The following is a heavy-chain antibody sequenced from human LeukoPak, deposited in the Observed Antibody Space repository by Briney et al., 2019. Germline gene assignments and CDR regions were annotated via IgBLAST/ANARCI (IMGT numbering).Heavy chain of an antibody. Sequence: GGSLRLSRAASGFTFSSYSMNWVRQAPGKGLEWVSSISSSSSYIYYADSVKGRFTISRDNAKNSLYLQMNSLRAEDTAVYYCARQVPIVVVPAAVNRYDYWGQGTLVTVSS. D-gene: IGHD2-2*01. CDR2: ISSSSSYI. J-gene: IGHJ4*02. CDR1: GFTFSSYS. V-gene: IGHV3-21*01. CDR3: ARQVPIVVVPAAVNRYDY.